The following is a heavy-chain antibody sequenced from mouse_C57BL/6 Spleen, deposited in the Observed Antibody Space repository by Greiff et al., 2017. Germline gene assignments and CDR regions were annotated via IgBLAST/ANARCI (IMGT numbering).Heavy chain of an antibody. J-gene: IGHJ2*01. D-gene: IGHD2-3*01. CDR3: SRKADVYFDY. V-gene: IGHV1-81*01. CDR1: GYTFTSYG. CDR2: IYPRSGNT. Sequence: QVHVKQSGAELARPGASVKLSCKASGYTFTSYGISWVKQRTGQGLEWIGEIYPRSGNTYYNEKFKGKATLTADKSSSPAYMELRSLTSEDSAVYFCSRKADVYFDYWGQDTTLTVSS.